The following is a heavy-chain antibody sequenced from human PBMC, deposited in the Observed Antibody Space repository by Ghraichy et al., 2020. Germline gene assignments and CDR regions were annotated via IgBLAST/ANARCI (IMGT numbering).Heavy chain of an antibody. CDR3: ASISSDDILTGYYPFDY. J-gene: IGHJ4*02. D-gene: IGHD3-9*01. Sequence: SETLSLTCTVSGGSISSSSYYWGWIRQPPGKGLEWIGSIYYSGSTYYNPSLKSRVTISVDTSKNQFSLKLSSVTAADTAVYYCASISSDDILTGYYPFDYWGQGTLVTVSS. CDR1: GGSISSSSYY. V-gene: IGHV4-39*01. CDR2: IYYSGST.